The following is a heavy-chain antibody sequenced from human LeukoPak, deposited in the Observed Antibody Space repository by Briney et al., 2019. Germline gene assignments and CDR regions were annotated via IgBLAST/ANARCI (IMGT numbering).Heavy chain of an antibody. CDR3: TRMTTGHDY. D-gene: IGHD4-17*01. CDR2: INHSGYT. Sequence: SETLSLTCAVFGVSFYDYYWAWVRQTPGKGLEWIGEINHSGYTNDSPSLKSRVTLSIDTSRKQFSLNLRSVTVADAGTYYCTRMTTGHDYWGQGTLVTVSS. J-gene: IGHJ4*02. V-gene: IGHV4-34*01. CDR1: GVSFYDYY.